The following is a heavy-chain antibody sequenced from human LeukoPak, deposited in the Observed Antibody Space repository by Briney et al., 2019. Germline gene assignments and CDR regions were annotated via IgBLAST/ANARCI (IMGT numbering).Heavy chain of an antibody. Sequence: GASVKVSCKASGGTFSSYAISWVRQAPGQGLEWVGRIIPILGIANYAQKFQGRVTITADKSTSTAYMELSSLRSEDTAVYYCARGADGDCSGGSCYLNYWGQGTLVTVSS. CDR1: GGTFSSYA. J-gene: IGHJ4*02. D-gene: IGHD2-15*01. CDR2: IIPILGIA. CDR3: ARGADGDCSGGSCYLNY. V-gene: IGHV1-69*04.